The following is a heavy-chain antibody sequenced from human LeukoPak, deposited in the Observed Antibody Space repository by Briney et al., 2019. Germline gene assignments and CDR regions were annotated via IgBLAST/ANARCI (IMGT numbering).Heavy chain of an antibody. D-gene: IGHD6-6*01. CDR2: ISAYNGNT. CDR3: ARDDEYSSSSSIDY. V-gene: IGHV1-18*01. Sequence: ASVKVSCKASGYTFTSYGISWVRRAPGQGLEWMGWISAYNGNTNYAQKLQGRVTMTTDTSTSTVYMELRSLRSDDTAVYYCARDDEYSSSSSIDYWGQGTLVTVSS. J-gene: IGHJ4*02. CDR1: GYTFTSYG.